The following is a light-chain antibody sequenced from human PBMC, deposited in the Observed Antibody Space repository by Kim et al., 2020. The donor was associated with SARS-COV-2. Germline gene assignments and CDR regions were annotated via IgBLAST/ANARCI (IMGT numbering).Light chain of an antibody. CDR3: CSYAGSYTFV. CDR2: DVS. V-gene: IGLV2-11*01. Sequence: SISTPCTGTASVVGGSTSVSCDHQPPGKAPQLMLYDVSKRPSGVPDRFSGSKSGNTASLTISGLQAEDEADYYCCSYAGSYTFVFGGGTQLTVL. J-gene: IGLJ2*01. CDR1: ASVVGGSTS.